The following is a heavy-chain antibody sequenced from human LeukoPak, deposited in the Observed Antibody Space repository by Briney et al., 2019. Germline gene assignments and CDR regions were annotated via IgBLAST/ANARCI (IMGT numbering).Heavy chain of an antibody. V-gene: IGHV4-4*02. D-gene: IGHD5-12*01. CDR1: GDSISSNNW. CDR3: ARVFGGYDGALAY. Sequence: PSGTLSLTCAVSGDSISSNNWWSWVRQTSGKGLEWIGEIYHSGITTNYNPSLKSRVTMSVDKSKNQFSLKLTSVTAADTAVYYCARVFGGYDGALAYWGQGTLVTVSS. CDR2: IYHSGITT. J-gene: IGHJ4*02.